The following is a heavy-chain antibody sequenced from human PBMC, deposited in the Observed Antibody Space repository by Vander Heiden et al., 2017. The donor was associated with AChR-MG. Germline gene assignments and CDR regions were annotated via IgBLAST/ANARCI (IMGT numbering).Heavy chain of an antibody. CDR3: ARVGGVVVPAAIPAFDI. D-gene: IGHD2-2*01. V-gene: IGHV1-3*01. CDR1: GSTFTSYA. J-gene: IGHJ3*02. Sequence: QVPLVQSGAEVEKPGASVKVSCKASGSTFTSYAMHWVRQAPGQRREWMGWINAGNGNTKYSQKFQGRVTITRDTSASTAYMELSSLRSEDTAVYYCARVGGVVVPAAIPAFDIWGQGTRVTVSS. CDR2: INAGNGNT.